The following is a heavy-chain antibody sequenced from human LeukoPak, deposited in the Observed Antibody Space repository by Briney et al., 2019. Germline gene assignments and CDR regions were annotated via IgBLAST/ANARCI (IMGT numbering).Heavy chain of an antibody. V-gene: IGHV3-21*06. CDR2: ISGSSGYI. J-gene: IGHJ4*02. CDR3: GRDLPTVTSIDY. D-gene: IGHD4-17*01. CDR1: GFTFSHY. Sequence: GGSLRLSCAASGFTFSHYMTWVRQAPGKGLEWVSSISGSSGYIFYADSVKGRFTISRDNAKNSLYLQMNSLGAEDTAVYYCGRDLPTVTSIDYWGQGTLVTVSS.